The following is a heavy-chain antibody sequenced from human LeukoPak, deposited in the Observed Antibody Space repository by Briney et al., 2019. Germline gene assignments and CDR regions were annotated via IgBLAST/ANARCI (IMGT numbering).Heavy chain of an antibody. CDR2: IIPIFGTA. V-gene: IGHV1-69*13. D-gene: IGHD6-19*01. CDR3: ARTAVAGNGWFDP. Sequence: ASVKVSCKASGYTFTSYAISWVRQAPGQGLEWMGGIIPIFGTANYAQKFQGRVTITADESTSTAYMELSSLRSEDTAVYYCARTAVAGNGWFDPWGQGTLVTVSS. CDR1: GYTFTSYA. J-gene: IGHJ5*02.